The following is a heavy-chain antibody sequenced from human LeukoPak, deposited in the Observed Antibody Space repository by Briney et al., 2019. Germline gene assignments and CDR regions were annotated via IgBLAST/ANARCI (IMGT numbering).Heavy chain of an antibody. J-gene: IGHJ4*02. CDR2: DFYSGSA. Sequence: PSETLSLTCTVSGGSISGSSYYWAWIRQPPGKGLEWIRSDFYSGSAYYNPSLKSRLTISVDMSKNQFSLDLSSVTAADTAVYYCARLRGAMTPVTSDFDYWGQGTLVTVSS. D-gene: IGHD4-17*01. CDR1: GGSISGSSYY. CDR3: ARLRGAMTPVTSDFDY. V-gene: IGHV4-39*01.